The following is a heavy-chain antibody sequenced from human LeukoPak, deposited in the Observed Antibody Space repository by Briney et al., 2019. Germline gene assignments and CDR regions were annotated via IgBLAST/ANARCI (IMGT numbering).Heavy chain of an antibody. CDR1: GFTFSDYY. V-gene: IGHV3-11*01. CDR3: ARLRSSSFYYYYMDV. J-gene: IGHJ6*03. Sequence: PGGSLRLSCAASGFTFSDYYMSWIRQAPGKGLEWVLYISSSGSTTYYADSVKGRFTISRDNAKNSLYLQMNSLRAEDTAVYYCARLRSSSFYYYYMDVWGKGTTVTVSS. D-gene: IGHD6-6*01. CDR2: ISSSGSTT.